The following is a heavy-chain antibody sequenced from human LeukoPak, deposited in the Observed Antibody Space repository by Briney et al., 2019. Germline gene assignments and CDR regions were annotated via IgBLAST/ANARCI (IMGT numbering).Heavy chain of an antibody. Sequence: SETLSLTCAVYGEPFTGYYWSWIRQSPERGLEWLGEIHHSGSTNYNPSLKRPVTLSVDASRNEVSLKVDSVTAADTAVYFCARARLGRCTNGICRYFDYWGQGSLVTVSS. J-gene: IGHJ4*02. CDR3: ARARLGRCTNGICRYFDY. V-gene: IGHV4-34*01. CDR2: IHHSGST. D-gene: IGHD2-8*01. CDR1: GEPFTGYY.